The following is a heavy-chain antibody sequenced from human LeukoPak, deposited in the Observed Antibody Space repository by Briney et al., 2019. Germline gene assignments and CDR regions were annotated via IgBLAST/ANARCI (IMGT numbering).Heavy chain of an antibody. V-gene: IGHV1-18*01. CDR3: ARDRGARYDFWSGYRSPFDY. CDR2: ISAYNGNT. Sequence: GASVKVSCKASGYTFTSYGISWVRQAPGQGLEWMGWISAYNGNTNYAQKLQGRVTMTTDTSTSTAYMELRSLRSDDTAVYYCARDRGARYDFWSGYRSPFDYWGQGTLVTVSS. D-gene: IGHD3-3*01. CDR1: GYTFTSYG. J-gene: IGHJ4*02.